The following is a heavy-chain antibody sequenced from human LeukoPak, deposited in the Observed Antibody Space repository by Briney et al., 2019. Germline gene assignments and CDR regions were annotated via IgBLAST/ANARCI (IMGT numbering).Heavy chain of an antibody. CDR2: ISGDGGST. V-gene: IGHV3-43*02. CDR1: GFTFDDYA. Sequence: AGSLRLSCAASGFTFDDYAMHWVRQAPGKGLEWVSLISGDGGSTYYADSVKGRFTISRDNSKNYLCLQRNSLRTEDTALYYCAKDRSIDYWGQGTLVTVSS. CDR3: AKDRSIDY. J-gene: IGHJ4*02.